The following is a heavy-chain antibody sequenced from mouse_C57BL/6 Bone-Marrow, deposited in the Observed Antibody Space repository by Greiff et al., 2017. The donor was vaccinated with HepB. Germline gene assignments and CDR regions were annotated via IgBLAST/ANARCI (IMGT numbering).Heavy chain of an antibody. J-gene: IGHJ2*01. CDR1: GYTFTSYG. D-gene: IGHD1-1*01. Sequence: VMLVESGAELARPGASVKLSCKASGYTFTSYGISWVKQGTGQGLEWIGEIYPRSGNTYYNEKFKGKATLTADKSSSTAYMELRSLTSEDSAVYFCARGGSSFVDYWGQGTTLTVSS. CDR2: IYPRSGNT. V-gene: IGHV1-81*01. CDR3: ARGGSSFVDY.